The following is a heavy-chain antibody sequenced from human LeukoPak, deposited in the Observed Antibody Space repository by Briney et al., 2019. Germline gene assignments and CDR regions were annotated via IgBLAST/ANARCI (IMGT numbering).Heavy chain of an antibody. D-gene: IGHD3-10*01. V-gene: IGHV3-48*01. CDR3: AKDLARFGECVDY. CDR2: ISSSSSTI. Sequence: GGSLRLSCAASGFTFSSYSMNWVRQAPGKGLEWVSYISSSSSTIYYADSVKGRFTISRDNSKNTLYLQMNSLRAEDTAVYYCAKDLARFGECVDYWGQGTLVTVSS. J-gene: IGHJ4*02. CDR1: GFTFSSYS.